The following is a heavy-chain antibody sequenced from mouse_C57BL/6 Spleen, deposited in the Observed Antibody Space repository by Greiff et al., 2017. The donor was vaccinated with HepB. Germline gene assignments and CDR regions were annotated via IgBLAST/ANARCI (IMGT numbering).Heavy chain of an antibody. CDR2: ISSGSSTI. V-gene: IGHV5-17*01. CDR3: ASYYDGSSSPAY. Sequence: EVQVVESGGGLVKPGGSLKLSCAASGFTFSDYGMHWVRQAPEKGLEWVAYISSGSSTIYYADTVKGRFTISRDNAKNTLFLQMTSLRSEDTAMYYCASYYDGSSSPAYWGQGTTLTVSS. J-gene: IGHJ2*01. CDR1: GFTFSDYG. D-gene: IGHD1-1*01.